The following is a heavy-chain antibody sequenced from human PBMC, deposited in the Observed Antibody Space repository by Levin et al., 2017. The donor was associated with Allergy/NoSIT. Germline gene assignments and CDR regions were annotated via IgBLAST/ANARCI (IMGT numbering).Heavy chain of an antibody. V-gene: IGHV1-46*01. D-gene: IGHD5-12*01. CDR2: ISPSGGGT. CDR1: GYTFTTYY. Sequence: ASVKVSCKASGYTFTTYYMHWVRQAPGQGLEWMGLISPSGGGTTYAQNFQGRVTMTRDTSTSTVYMELSSLRSEDTAVYYCARGRGVYSGYDSPFDYWGQGTLVTVSS. CDR3: ARGRGVYSGYDSPFDY. J-gene: IGHJ4*02.